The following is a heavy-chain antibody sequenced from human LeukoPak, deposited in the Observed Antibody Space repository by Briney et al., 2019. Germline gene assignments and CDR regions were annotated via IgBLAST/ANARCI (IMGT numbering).Heavy chain of an antibody. D-gene: IGHD6-6*01. CDR2: IIPIFGTA. Sequence: SVKVSCKASGGTFSSYAISWVRQAPGQGLEWMGGIIPIFGTANYAQKFQGRVTITADKSTSTAYMELSSLRSEDAAVYYCASEYSSSPNWFDPWGQGTLVTVSS. V-gene: IGHV1-69*06. J-gene: IGHJ5*02. CDR1: GGTFSSYA. CDR3: ASEYSSSPNWFDP.